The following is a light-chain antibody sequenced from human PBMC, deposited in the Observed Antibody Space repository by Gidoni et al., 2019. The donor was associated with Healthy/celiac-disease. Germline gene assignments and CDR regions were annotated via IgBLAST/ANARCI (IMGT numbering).Light chain of an antibody. V-gene: IGKV4-1*01. CDR1: QSVLYSSNNKNY. CDR3: QQYYSTPIT. Sequence: DIVMTQSPDSLAVSLGERATINCKSSQSVLYSSNNKNYLAWYQQNPGQPPKLLIYWASTRDSGVPDRFSGSGSGTDFTLTISSLQAEDVAVYYCQQYYSTPITFGQXTRLEIK. CDR2: WAS. J-gene: IGKJ5*01.